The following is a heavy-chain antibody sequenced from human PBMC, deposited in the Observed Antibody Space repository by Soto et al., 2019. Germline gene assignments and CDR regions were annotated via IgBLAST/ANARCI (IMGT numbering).Heavy chain of an antibody. V-gene: IGHV4-59*08. CDR3: ERHDQLRCWNFEAFDF. CDR2: IYYSGST. CDR1: GGSISSYY. Sequence: SETLSLTCTVSGGSISSYYWSWIRQPPGKGLEWIGYIYYSGSTNYNPSLKSRVTISVDTSKNQFSLKLSSVTAADTAVDYCERHDQLRCWNFEAFDFWGQGTMVNVS. D-gene: IGHD1-7*01. J-gene: IGHJ3*01.